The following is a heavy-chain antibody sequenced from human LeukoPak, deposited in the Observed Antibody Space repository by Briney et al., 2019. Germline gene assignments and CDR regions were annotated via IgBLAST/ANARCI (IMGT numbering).Heavy chain of an antibody. D-gene: IGHD1-14*01. V-gene: IGHV1-8*03. J-gene: IGHJ4*02. Sequence: ASVKVSCKASGYTFTSYDINWVRQATGQGLEWMGWMNPNSGITGYAQTFQGRVTITRNTSISTAYMELSSLRSEDTAVYYCASNNGLRPFDYWGQGTLVTVSS. CDR2: MNPNSGIT. CDR3: ASNNGLRPFDY. CDR1: GYTFTSYD.